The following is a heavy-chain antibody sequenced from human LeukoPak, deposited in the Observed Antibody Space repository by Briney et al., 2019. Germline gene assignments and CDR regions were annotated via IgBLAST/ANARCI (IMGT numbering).Heavy chain of an antibody. J-gene: IGHJ4*02. CDR2: IIPILGIA. CDR1: GGTFSSYA. CDR3: ARALNDSSGYYYHYYFDY. V-gene: IGHV1-69*04. D-gene: IGHD3-22*01. Sequence: ASVKVSCKASGGTFSSYAISWVRQAPGQGLEWMGRIIPILGIANYAQKFQGRVTITADKSTSTAYMELSSLRSEDTAVYYCARALNDSSGYYYHYYFDYWGQGTLVTVSP.